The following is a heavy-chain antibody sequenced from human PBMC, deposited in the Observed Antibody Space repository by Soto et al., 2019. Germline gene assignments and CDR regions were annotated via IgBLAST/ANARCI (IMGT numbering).Heavy chain of an antibody. CDR3: ARRPDYGDFSDYGMDV. CDR2: IYPGDSDT. D-gene: IGHD4-17*01. CDR1: GYSFTSYW. V-gene: IGHV5-51*01. J-gene: IGHJ6*02. Sequence: GESLKISCKGSGYSFTSYWIGWVRQMPGKGLEWMGIIYPGDSDTRYSPSFQGQVTISADKSISTAYLQWSSLKASDTAMYYCARRPDYGDFSDYGMDVWGQGTTVTVSS.